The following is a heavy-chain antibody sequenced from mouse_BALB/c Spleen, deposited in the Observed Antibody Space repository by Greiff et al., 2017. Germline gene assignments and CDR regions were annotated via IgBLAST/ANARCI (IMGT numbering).Heavy chain of an antibody. V-gene: IGHV2-9*02. CDR1: GFSLTSYG. D-gene: IGHD3-3*01. CDR3: ARVGTPYYAMDY. J-gene: IGHJ4*01. CDR2: IWAGGST. Sequence: VKVVESGPGLVAPSQSLSITCTVSGFSLTSYGVHWVRQPPGKGLEWLGVIWAGGSTNYNSALMSRLSISKDNSKSQVFLKMNSLQTDDTAMYYCARVGTPYYAMDYWGQGTSVTVSS.